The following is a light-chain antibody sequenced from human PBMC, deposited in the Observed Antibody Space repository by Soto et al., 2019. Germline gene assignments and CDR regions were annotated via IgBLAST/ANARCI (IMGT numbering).Light chain of an antibody. Sequence: IVFTQSPAALCLSPGERATLSCRASQSVSSYLVWYQQKPGQAPRLLIYDASNRATGIPARFSGSGSGTDFTLTISSLQSEDFAVYYCQEYNNWRPITFGGGTKVDIK. CDR1: QSVSSY. V-gene: IGKV3-11*01. CDR3: QEYNNWRPIT. CDR2: DAS. J-gene: IGKJ4*01.